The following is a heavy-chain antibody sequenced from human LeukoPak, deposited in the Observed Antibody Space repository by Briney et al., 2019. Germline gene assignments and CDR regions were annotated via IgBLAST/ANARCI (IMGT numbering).Heavy chain of an antibody. Sequence: ASVRVSCKTSGFTFKDYYIHWVRQAPGQGLEWMGWINPNSGGTNYAQKFQGRVTMTRDTSISTAYMELSRLRSDDTAVYYCASLGSGNTEDYWGQGTLVTVSS. CDR2: INPNSGGT. CDR3: ASLGSGNTEDY. J-gene: IGHJ4*02. V-gene: IGHV1-2*02. D-gene: IGHD3-10*01. CDR1: GFTFKDYY.